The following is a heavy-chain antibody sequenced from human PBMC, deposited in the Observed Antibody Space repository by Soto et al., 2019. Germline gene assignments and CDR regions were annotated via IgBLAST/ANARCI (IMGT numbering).Heavy chain of an antibody. CDR1: GFSFSSFW. J-gene: IGHJ3*02. CDR2: IKQDGSEK. CDR3: ARELWGGAFDI. D-gene: IGHD3-16*01. Sequence: PGGSLRLSCAASGFSFSSFWMIWVRRAPGKGLEWVANIKQDGSEKYYVDSVKGRFTISRDNAKNSLYLQMNSLRAEDTAVYYCARELWGGAFDIWGQGTMVTVSS. V-gene: IGHV3-7*01.